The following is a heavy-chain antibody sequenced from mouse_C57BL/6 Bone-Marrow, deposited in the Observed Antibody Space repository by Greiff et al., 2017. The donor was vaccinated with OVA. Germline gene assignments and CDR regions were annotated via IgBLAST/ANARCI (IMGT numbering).Heavy chain of an antibody. CDR2: ISYDGSN. V-gene: IGHV3-6*01. D-gene: IGHD4-1*01. CDR3: ARGANWDLDY. J-gene: IGHJ2*01. Sequence: VQLQQSGPGLVKPSQSLSLTCSVTGYSITSGYYWNWIRQFPGNKLEWMGYISYDGSNNYNPSLKNRISITRDTSKNQFFLKLNSVTTEDTATYYCARGANWDLDYWGQGTTLTVSS. CDR1: GYSITSGYY.